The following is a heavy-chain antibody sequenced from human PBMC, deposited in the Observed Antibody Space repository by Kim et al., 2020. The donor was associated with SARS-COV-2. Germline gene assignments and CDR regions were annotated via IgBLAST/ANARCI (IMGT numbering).Heavy chain of an antibody. D-gene: IGHD3-10*01. Sequence: GGSLRLSCVASGFTFSEYNMNWVRQAPGKGLEWVASISDNSYYIYYGDFAKGRFTISRDNAKNSVYLQMDSLRVEDAAVYYCARDYYGSGSLEFYCDVWGQGTLVTVSS. V-gene: IGHV3-21*01. CDR2: ISDNSYYI. CDR3: ARDYYGSGSLEFYCDV. J-gene: IGHJ4*02. CDR1: GFTFSEYN.